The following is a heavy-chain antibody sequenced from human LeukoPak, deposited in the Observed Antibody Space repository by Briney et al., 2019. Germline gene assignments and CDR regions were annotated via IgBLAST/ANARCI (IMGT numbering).Heavy chain of an antibody. Sequence: GASVKVSCKASGYTFTSYDINWVRQATGQGLEWMGWMNPNSGNTGYAQKFQGRVTITRNTSISTAYMELSSLRSEDTAVYYCARMTVSGRDNWFDPWGQGTLVTVSS. CDR2: MNPNSGNT. D-gene: IGHD6-19*01. V-gene: IGHV1-8*03. CDR3: ARMTVSGRDNWFDP. CDR1: GYTFTSYD. J-gene: IGHJ5*02.